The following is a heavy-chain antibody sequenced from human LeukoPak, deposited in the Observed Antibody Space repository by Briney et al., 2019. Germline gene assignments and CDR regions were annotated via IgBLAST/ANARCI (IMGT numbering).Heavy chain of an antibody. Sequence: GASVKVSCKASGGTFSSYAISWVRQAPGQGLEWMGWINPNSGGTNYAQKFQGRVTMTRDTSISTAYMELSRLRSDDTAVYYCARWVDQYCTNGVCSNNWFDPWGQGTLVTVSS. CDR3: ARWVDQYCTNGVCSNNWFDP. V-gene: IGHV1-2*02. D-gene: IGHD2-8*01. CDR2: INPNSGGT. CDR1: GGTFSSYA. J-gene: IGHJ5*02.